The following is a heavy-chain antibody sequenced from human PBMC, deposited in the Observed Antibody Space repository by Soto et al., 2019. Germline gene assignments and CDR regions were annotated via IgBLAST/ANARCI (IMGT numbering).Heavy chain of an antibody. CDR2: ISFDEKIQ. CDR3: AKVAERSMITFGGVIAD. D-gene: IGHD3-16*02. J-gene: IGHJ4*02. Sequence: QVQLVESGGGVVQPGRTLRLSCAASGFTFNTYGMHWVRQALGKGLEWVAVISFDEKIQYYADSVKGRFTISRVNSKNTMSLQMDSLRPEDTAVYYCAKVAERSMITFGGVIADWGQGTLVTVSS. CDR1: GFTFNTYG. V-gene: IGHV3-30*18.